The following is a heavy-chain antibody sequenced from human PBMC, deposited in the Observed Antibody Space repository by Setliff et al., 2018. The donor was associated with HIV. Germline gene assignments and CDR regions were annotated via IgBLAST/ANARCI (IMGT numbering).Heavy chain of an antibody. CDR1: GYTFPDYY. CDR2: IDPDRGDT. CDR3: AWGTQRPIDS. Sequence: ASVKVSCKVSGYTFPDYYMQWVRQAPGKGLEWMGLIDPDRGDTVYAEKFQGRVSIIADRSIDIAYMKLSNLRPEDTAMYFCAWGTQRPIDSWGQGTLVTVSS. V-gene: IGHV1-69-2*01. D-gene: IGHD3-16*01. J-gene: IGHJ4*02.